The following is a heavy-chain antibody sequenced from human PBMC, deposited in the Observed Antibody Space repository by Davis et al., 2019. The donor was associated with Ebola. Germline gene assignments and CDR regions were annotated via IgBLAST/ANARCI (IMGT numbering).Heavy chain of an antibody. CDR2: ISYDGSNK. CDR1: GFTFSSYG. Sequence: GESLKISCAASGFTFSSYGMHWVRQAPGKGLEWVAVISYDGSNKYYADSVKGRFTISRDNSKNTLYLQMNSLRAEDTAVYYCARVPLWFGELSRYYFDYWGQGTLVTVSS. CDR3: ARVPLWFGELSRYYFDY. D-gene: IGHD3-10*01. V-gene: IGHV3-30*03. J-gene: IGHJ4*02.